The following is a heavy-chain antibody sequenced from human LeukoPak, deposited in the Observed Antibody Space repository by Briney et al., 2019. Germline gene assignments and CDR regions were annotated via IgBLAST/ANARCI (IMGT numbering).Heavy chain of an antibody. Sequence: GGSLRLSCLTSGFTLSTNAMSWVRQAPGKGLEWISGISGSGASTYYADSVKGRFTISRDDSRNTLYLQMNSLRAEDTAVYYCAKAGDSSGYFVAYWGQGTLVTVSS. CDR1: GFTLSTNA. CDR2: ISGSGAST. J-gene: IGHJ4*02. D-gene: IGHD3-22*01. V-gene: IGHV3-23*01. CDR3: AKAGDSSGYFVAY.